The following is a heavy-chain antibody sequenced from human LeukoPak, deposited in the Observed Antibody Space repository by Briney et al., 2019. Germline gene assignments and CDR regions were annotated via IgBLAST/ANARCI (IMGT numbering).Heavy chain of an antibody. D-gene: IGHD3-22*01. CDR3: AKEGSYYDSSDYYLYFEY. Sequence: GGSLRLSCAASGFTFSSYGMHWVRQAPGKGLEWVAVISYDGSNKYYADSVKGRFTISRDNSKNTLYLQMNSLRAEDTAVYYCAKEGSYYDSSDYYLYFEYWGQGTLVTVSS. CDR2: ISYDGSNK. V-gene: IGHV3-30*18. CDR1: GFTFSSYG. J-gene: IGHJ4*02.